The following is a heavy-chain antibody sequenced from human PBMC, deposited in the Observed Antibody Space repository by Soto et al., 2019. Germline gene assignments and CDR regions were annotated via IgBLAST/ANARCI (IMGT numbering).Heavy chain of an antibody. V-gene: IGHV3-23*01. CDR1: GFTFRNYA. Sequence: EVQLLDSGGGLVQPGGSLRLSCEASGFTFRNYAMKWVRQAPGKGLEWVLGISGGGDNTYYADSVKGRFTISRDNSKNTVFLHMNSLRAEDTAVYYWAKERLARGFDYWGQGTLVTVSS. CDR3: AKERLARGFDY. J-gene: IGHJ4*02. CDR2: ISGGGDNT.